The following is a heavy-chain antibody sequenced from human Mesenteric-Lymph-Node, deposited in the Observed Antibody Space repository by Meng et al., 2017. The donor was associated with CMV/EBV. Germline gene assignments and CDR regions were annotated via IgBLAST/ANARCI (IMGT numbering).Heavy chain of an antibody. CDR2: ISSGDPYT. J-gene: IGHJ3*02. CDR1: GFNFSTYS. V-gene: IGHV3-21*01. Sequence: LSCAASGFNFSTYSMNWVRQAPGKGLQWVSSISSGDPYTYYADSLKGRFTISRDDAKNSLYLQMNSLGAEDTAVYYCARELEEAFDIWGQGTMVTVSS. D-gene: IGHD1-1*01. CDR3: ARELEEAFDI.